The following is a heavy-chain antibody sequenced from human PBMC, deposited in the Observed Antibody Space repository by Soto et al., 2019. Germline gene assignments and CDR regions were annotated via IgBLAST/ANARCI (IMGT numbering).Heavy chain of an antibody. V-gene: IGHV1-69*04. D-gene: IGHD6-13*01. CDR1: GRTFSSYT. Sequence: GASVKVSCKASGRTFSSYTISWVRQAPGQGLEWMGRIIPILGIANYAQKFQGRVTITADKSTSTAYMELSSLRSEDTALYYCAKEMAAAGKGWFDPWGQGTLVTVSS. J-gene: IGHJ5*02. CDR3: AKEMAAAGKGWFDP. CDR2: IIPILGIA.